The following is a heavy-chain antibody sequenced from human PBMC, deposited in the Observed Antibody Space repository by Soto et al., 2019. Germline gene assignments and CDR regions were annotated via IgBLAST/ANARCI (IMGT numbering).Heavy chain of an antibody. J-gene: IGHJ4*02. CDR1: GFTFTSDS. CDR3: ARGAALAGKLDL. Sequence: GSLRLSCEASGFTFTSDSMTWVRQAPGKGLEWVSSISSHGRDIFYADSVKGRFTISRDNAKDSLHLQMNSLTGEDSAVYYCARGAALAGKLDLWGQGTLVTVSS. CDR2: ISSHGRDI. V-gene: IGHV3-21*06. D-gene: IGHD6-19*01.